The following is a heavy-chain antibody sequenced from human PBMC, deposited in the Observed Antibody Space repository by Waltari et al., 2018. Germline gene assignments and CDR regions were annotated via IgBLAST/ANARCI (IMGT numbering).Heavy chain of an antibody. CDR3: ARDPHDFWSGYHDY. V-gene: IGHV3-48*04. CDR1: GFTFSSYS. Sequence: EVQLVESGGGLVQPGGSLRLSCAASGFTFSSYSMNWVRQAPGKGLEWVSYISSSSSTIYYADSVKGRFNISRDNAKNSLYLQMNSLRAEDTAVYYCARDPHDFWSGYHDYWGQGTLVTVSS. CDR2: ISSSSSTI. J-gene: IGHJ4*02. D-gene: IGHD3-3*01.